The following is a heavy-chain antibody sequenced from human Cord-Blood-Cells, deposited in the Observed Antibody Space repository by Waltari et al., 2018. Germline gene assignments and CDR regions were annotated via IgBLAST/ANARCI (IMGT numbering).Heavy chain of an antibody. CDR3: ARDRGYSSSSAFDI. CDR1: GGTFSSYA. Sequence: QVQLVQSGAEVKKPGSSVKVSCKASGGTFSSYAISWVRQAPGQGLEWMGGVIPIVGTANYAQKCQGRVTITADESTSTAYMELSSLRSEDTAVYYCARDRGYSSSSAFDIWGQGTMVTVSS. V-gene: IGHV1-69*12. J-gene: IGHJ3*02. CDR2: VIPIVGTA. D-gene: IGHD6-6*01.